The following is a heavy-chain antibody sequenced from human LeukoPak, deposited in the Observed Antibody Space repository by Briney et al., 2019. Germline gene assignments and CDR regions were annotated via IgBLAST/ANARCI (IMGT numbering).Heavy chain of an antibody. CDR3: ARALAYCSGGSCTRGYNWFDP. V-gene: IGHV4-39*01. D-gene: IGHD2-15*01. CDR2: IYYGGST. Sequence: SETLSLTRIVSGVSISSSDYYWGWIRQPPGKGLEWIGSIYYGGSTYYNPSLKSRVTISVDTSMNQFSLKLSFVTTADTAVYYCARALAYCSGGSCTRGYNWFDPWGQGTLVTVPS. J-gene: IGHJ5*02. CDR1: GVSISSSDYY.